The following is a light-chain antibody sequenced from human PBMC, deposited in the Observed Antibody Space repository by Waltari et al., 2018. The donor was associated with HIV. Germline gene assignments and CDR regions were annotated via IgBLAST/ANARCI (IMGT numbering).Light chain of an antibody. Sequence: DIQLTQSPSSLSASVGDRVTITCRARQVISNSLAWYQQRPGKAPKLLVYDASRLESGVPSRISGSGGGTDFTLTITTLQPEDFATYFCQQYDNIPRTFGQGTEVEV. CDR3: QQYDNIPRT. J-gene: IGKJ2*01. CDR2: DAS. V-gene: IGKV1-NL1*01. CDR1: QVISNS.